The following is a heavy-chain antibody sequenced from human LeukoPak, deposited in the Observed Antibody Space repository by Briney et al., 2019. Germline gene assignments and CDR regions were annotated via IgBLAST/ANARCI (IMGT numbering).Heavy chain of an antibody. CDR1: GGSISSYY. CDR2: IYTSGST. CDR3: ARQKIAAAGRGTYMDV. V-gene: IGHV4-4*07. D-gene: IGHD6-13*01. J-gene: IGHJ6*03. Sequence: SETLSLTCTVSGGSISSYYWSWIRQPAGKGLEWIGRIYTSGSTNYNPSLKSRVTMSVDTSKNQFSLKLSSVTAADTAVYYCARQKIAAAGRGTYMDVWGKGTTVTVSS.